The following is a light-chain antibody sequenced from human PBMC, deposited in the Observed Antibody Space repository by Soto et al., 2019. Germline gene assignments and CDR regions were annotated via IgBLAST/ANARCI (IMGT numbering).Light chain of an antibody. CDR3: SSYIGSSTFTVA. J-gene: IGLJ2*01. V-gene: IGLV2-14*03. CDR1: SGDVGGYNF. CDR2: DVT. Sequence: QSALTQPASVSGSPGQSITISCAGTSGDVGGYNFVSWYQQHPGKAPQLMIYDVTYRPSGVSNRFSGSRSGNTASLTISGLQSEDEADYYCSSYIGSSTFTVAFGGGTKVTVL.